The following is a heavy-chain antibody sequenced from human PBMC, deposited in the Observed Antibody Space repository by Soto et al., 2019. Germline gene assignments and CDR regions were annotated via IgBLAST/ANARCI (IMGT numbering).Heavy chain of an antibody. Sequence: GGSLRLSCAASGFTFSSYGMHWVRQAPGKGLEWVAVIWYDGSNKYYADSVKGRFTISRDNSKNTLYLQMNSLRAEDTAVYYCARDRLLSGSSSALVNYYYYYGMDVWGQGTTVTVSS. CDR3: ARDRLLSGSSSALVNYYYYYGMDV. CDR2: IWYDGSNK. D-gene: IGHD6-6*01. J-gene: IGHJ6*02. V-gene: IGHV3-33*01. CDR1: GFTFSSYG.